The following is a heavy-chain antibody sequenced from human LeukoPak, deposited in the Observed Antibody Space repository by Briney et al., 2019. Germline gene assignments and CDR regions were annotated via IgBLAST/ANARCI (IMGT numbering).Heavy chain of an antibody. CDR3: ARDLFTLGGVIATKSLDY. Sequence: ASVKVSCKASGYSFVLYGISWVRQAPGEGPEWMGWISGSTGDTNYAQKFQGRVTMTTDTSTSTADMELRSLRSDDTAVYYCARDLFTLGGVIATKSLDYWGQGTLVTVSS. V-gene: IGHV1-18*01. CDR1: GYSFVLYG. J-gene: IGHJ4*02. D-gene: IGHD3-16*02. CDR2: ISGSTGDT.